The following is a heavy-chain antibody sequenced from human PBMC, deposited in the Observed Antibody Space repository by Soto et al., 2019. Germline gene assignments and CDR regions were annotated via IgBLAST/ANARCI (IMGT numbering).Heavy chain of an antibody. CDR1: GFTFSSYA. V-gene: IGHV3-23*01. J-gene: IGHJ6*02. Sequence: GGSLRLSCAASGFTFSSYAMSWVRQAPGKGLEWVSAISGSGGSTYYADSVKGRFTISRDNSKNTLYLQMNSLRAEDTAVYYCAKDRRFGELITSYYYYGMAVWGQGTTVTVS. CDR3: AKDRRFGELITSYYYYGMAV. D-gene: IGHD3-10*01. CDR2: ISGSGGST.